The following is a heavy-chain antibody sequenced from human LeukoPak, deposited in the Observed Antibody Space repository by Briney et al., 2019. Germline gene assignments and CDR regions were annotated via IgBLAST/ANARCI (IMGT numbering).Heavy chain of an antibody. CDR1: GGSISSGGYY. V-gene: IGHV4-31*03. Sequence: PSQTLSLTCTVSGGSISSGGYYWSWIRQHPGKGLEWIGYIYFSGSTYYNPSLKSRVTISVDTSKNQFSLKLSSVTAADTAVYYCARGVDILTGYDYWGQGTLVTVSS. J-gene: IGHJ4*02. CDR3: ARGVDILTGYDY. CDR2: IYFSGST. D-gene: IGHD3-9*01.